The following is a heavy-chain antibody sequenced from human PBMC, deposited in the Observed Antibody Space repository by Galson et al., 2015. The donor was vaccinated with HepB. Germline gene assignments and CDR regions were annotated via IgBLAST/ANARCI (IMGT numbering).Heavy chain of an antibody. V-gene: IGHV3-30*09. Sequence: SLRLSCAASGFAFKKYSMHWLRQSPGKGLEWVAVISSLGNIKNFTDSVKGRFAISRDNSDNTLYLQMNSLTAEDTAVYYCAKGRASGKVDWFDPWGQGALVTVSS. CDR1: GFAFKKYS. D-gene: IGHD3-10*01. CDR2: ISSLGNIK. CDR3: AKGRASGKVDWFDP. J-gene: IGHJ5*02.